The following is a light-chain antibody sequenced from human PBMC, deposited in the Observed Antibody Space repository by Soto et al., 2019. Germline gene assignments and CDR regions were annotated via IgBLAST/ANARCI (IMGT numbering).Light chain of an antibody. J-gene: IGLJ2*01. Sequence: QSALTQPPSASGSPGQSVTISCTGTSSDVGAYNYVSWYQQHPGKAPKLMIYEVTKRPSGVPDRFSGSKSGNTASLTVSGLPAEDEADFYCSSYAGTNTVLFGGGTKLTVL. CDR2: EVT. V-gene: IGLV2-8*01. CDR3: SSYAGTNTVL. CDR1: SSDVGAYNY.